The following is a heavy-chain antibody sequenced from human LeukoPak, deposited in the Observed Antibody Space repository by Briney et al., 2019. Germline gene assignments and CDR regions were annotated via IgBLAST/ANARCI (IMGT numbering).Heavy chain of an antibody. D-gene: IGHD3-22*01. V-gene: IGHV1-8*03. CDR1: GYTFTSYD. Sequence: GASVKVSCKASGYTFTSYDINWVRQATGQGLEWMGWMNPNSGNTGYAQKFQGRVTITRNTSISTAYMELSSLRSEDTAVYYCARSYYDSSGYYYVSDAFDIRGQGTMVTVSS. J-gene: IGHJ3*02. CDR3: ARSYYDSSGYYYVSDAFDI. CDR2: MNPNSGNT.